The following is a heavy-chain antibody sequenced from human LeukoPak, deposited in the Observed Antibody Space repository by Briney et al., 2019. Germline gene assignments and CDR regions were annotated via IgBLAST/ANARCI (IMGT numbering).Heavy chain of an antibody. J-gene: IGHJ3*02. CDR2: ISSSGTYV. D-gene: IGHD3-9*01. Sequence: NAGGSLRLSCAASGFTFSSYSMNWVRKAPGKGLEWVSSISSSGTYVYYADSVKGRFTISRDNAKNSLSLQMNSLRADDAAVYYCARASSKQLAGYLPDGFDIWGQGTMVTVSS. CDR3: ARASSKQLAGYLPDGFDI. CDR1: GFTFSSYS. V-gene: IGHV3-21*01.